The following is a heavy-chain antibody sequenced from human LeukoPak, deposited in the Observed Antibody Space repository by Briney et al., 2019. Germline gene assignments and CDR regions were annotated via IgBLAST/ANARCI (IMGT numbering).Heavy chain of an antibody. V-gene: IGHV4-34*01. D-gene: IGHD2-2*01. CDR2: INHTGST. CDR1: GGSFSGHY. CDR3: ARGRIVVVPAAKVSSKSASMDV. J-gene: IGHJ6*02. Sequence: SETLSPTCAVYGGSFSGHYWSWIRQPPGKGLEWIGEINHTGSTNYNPSLKSRVTISVDTSKNQFSLKLSSVTAADTAVYYCARGRIVVVPAAKVSSKSASMDVWGQGTTVTVSS.